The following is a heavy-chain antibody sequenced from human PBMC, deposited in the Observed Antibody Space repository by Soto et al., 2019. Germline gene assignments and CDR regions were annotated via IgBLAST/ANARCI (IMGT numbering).Heavy chain of an antibody. CDR3: SHRVLRDYNSNWDTAYFDY. Sequence: QITLKESGPTLVKLTQTLTLTCTFSGFSLSTSGVGVGWIRQPPGKALEWLALIYWDDDKRYSPSLRSRLTITKDTSKNQVVLTMTNMDPVDTATYYCSHRVLRDYNSNWDTAYFDYWGQGTLVTVSS. CDR1: GFSLSTSGVG. D-gene: IGHD6-13*01. V-gene: IGHV2-5*02. CDR2: IYWDDDK. J-gene: IGHJ4*02.